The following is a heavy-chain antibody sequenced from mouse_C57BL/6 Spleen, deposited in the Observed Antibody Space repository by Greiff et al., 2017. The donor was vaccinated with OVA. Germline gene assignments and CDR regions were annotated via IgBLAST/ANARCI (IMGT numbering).Heavy chain of an antibody. V-gene: IGHV5-4*01. Sequence: EVQVVESGGGLVKPGGSLKLSCAASGFTFSSYAMSWVRQTPETRLEWVATISDGGSYTYYPDNVKGRFTISRDTAKNNLYLQMSNLKAEDTDMYYWARDYDSLFADWGQGTLVTVSA. J-gene: IGHJ3*01. CDR1: GFTFSSYA. CDR3: ARDYDSLFAD. CDR2: ISDGGSYT. D-gene: IGHD2-12*01.